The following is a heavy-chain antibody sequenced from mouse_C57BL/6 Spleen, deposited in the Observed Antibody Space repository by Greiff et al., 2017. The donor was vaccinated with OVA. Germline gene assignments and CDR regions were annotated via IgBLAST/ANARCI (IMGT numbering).Heavy chain of an antibody. CDR3: ASHITIYGSSPDYYAMDY. D-gene: IGHD1-1*01. CDR1: GFSLPSYG. Sequence: QVQLKESGPGLVQPSQSLSITCKVSGFSLPSYGVHWVRQSPGKGLEWLGVIWSGGSTDNTEAIISRLSISKANSKSQVCFKMNSLQADDTAIYYCASHITIYGSSPDYYAMDYWGQGTSVTVSS. CDR2: IWSGGST. J-gene: IGHJ4*01. V-gene: IGHV2-2*01.